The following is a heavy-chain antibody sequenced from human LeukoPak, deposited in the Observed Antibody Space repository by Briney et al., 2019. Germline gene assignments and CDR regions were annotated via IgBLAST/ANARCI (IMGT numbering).Heavy chain of an antibody. CDR1: GFPFSSYS. CDR2: ISSSSSTI. CDR3: ARAIVGVIEYFDY. Sequence: GGSLRLSCEASGFPFSSYSMNWVRQAPGKGLEWVSYISSSSSTIYYADSVKGRFTISRDNDKNSLYLQMNSLRHEDTAVYYCARAIVGVIEYFDYWGQGTLVTVSS. J-gene: IGHJ4*02. D-gene: IGHD3-22*01. V-gene: IGHV3-48*02.